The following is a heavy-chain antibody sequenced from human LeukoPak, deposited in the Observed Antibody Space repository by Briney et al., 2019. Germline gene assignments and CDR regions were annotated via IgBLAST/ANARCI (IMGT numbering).Heavy chain of an antibody. Sequence: GASVKVSCKASGYTFTDYSMHWVRQAPGQGLEWMGWISAYNGNTNYAQKFQGRVTMTTDTSTSTAHMELRSLRSDDTAVYYCARQGYSGHSQGAADYWGQGTLVTVSS. CDR2: ISAYNGNT. CDR1: GYTFTDYS. CDR3: ARQGYSGHSQGAADY. J-gene: IGHJ4*02. D-gene: IGHD4-23*01. V-gene: IGHV1-18*04.